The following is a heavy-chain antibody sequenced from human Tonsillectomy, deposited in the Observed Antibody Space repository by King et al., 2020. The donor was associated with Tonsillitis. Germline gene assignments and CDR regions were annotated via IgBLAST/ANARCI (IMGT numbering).Heavy chain of an antibody. CDR3: ASTSKYYDFWSGYYSY. CDR1: GGSISSGDYY. CDR2: IYYSGST. D-gene: IGHD3-3*01. V-gene: IGHV4-30-4*01. J-gene: IGHJ4*02. Sequence: QLQESGPGLVKPSQTLSLTCTVSGGSISSGDYYWSWIRQPPGKGLEWIGYIYYSGSTYYNPSLKSRVTISVDTSKNQFSLKLSSVTAADTAVYYCASTSKYYDFWSGYYSYWGEGTLVTVSS.